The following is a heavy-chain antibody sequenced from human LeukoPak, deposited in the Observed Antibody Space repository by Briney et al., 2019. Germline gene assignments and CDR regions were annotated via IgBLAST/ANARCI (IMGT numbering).Heavy chain of an antibody. Sequence: SETLSLTCTVSGGSISSYYWSWIRQPPGKGLEWIGYIYYSGSTNYNPSLKSRVTISVDTSKNQFSLKLSSVTAADTAVYYCAREGAYYYDSSGYFDYWDQGTLVTVSS. CDR1: GGSISSYY. CDR2: IYYSGST. V-gene: IGHV4-59*01. CDR3: AREGAYYYDSSGYFDY. J-gene: IGHJ4*02. D-gene: IGHD3-22*01.